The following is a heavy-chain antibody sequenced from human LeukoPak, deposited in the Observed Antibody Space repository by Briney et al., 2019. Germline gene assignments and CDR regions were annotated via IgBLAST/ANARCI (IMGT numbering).Heavy chain of an antibody. CDR1: SGSITSYY. CDR2: IYYSGST. Sequence: PSETLSLTCSVSSGSITSYYWSWLRQPPGKGLEWIGYIYYSGSTNYNPSVKSRVTMSVDTSKNQFSLKLNSVTAADTAVYYCATLWRLGASTGEAFDIWGQGAMVTVSS. D-gene: IGHD1-26*01. V-gene: IGHV4-59*01. CDR3: ATLWRLGASTGEAFDI. J-gene: IGHJ3*02.